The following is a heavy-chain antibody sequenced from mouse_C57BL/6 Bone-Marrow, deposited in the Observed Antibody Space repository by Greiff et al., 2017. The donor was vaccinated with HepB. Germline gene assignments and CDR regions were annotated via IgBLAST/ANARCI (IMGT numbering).Heavy chain of an antibody. CDR1: GFSFNTYA. Sequence: EVQLVESGGGLVQPKGSLKLSCAASGFSFNTYAMNWVRQAPGKGLEWVARIRSKSNNYATYYADSVKDRFTISRDDSESMLYLQMNNLKTEDTAMYDCVRHNDYGSSSYYYAMDYWGQGTSVTVSS. V-gene: IGHV10-1*01. CDR2: IRSKSNNYAT. J-gene: IGHJ4*01. D-gene: IGHD1-1*01. CDR3: VRHNDYGSSSYYYAMDY.